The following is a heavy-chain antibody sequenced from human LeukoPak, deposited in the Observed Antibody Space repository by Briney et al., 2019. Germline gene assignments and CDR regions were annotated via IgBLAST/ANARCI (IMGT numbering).Heavy chain of an antibody. CDR3: ARDPYYDILTGHTVDY. CDR1: GFTFDDYG. J-gene: IGHJ4*02. Sequence: GGSLRLSCAASGFTFDDYGMSWVRQAPGKGLEWVSGISWSGGSTAYADSVKGRFTISRDNAKTSLYLQMNSLRAEDTAVYYCARDPYYDILTGHTVDYWGQGTLVTVSS. CDR2: ISWSGGST. D-gene: IGHD3-9*01. V-gene: IGHV3-20*04.